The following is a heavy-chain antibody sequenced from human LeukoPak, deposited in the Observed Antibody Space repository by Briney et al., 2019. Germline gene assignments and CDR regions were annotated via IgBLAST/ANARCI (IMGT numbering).Heavy chain of an antibody. CDR1: GGTFSSYA. D-gene: IGHD6-13*01. V-gene: IGHV1-69*04. J-gene: IGHJ4*02. Sequence: EASVKVSCKASGGTFSSYAISWVRQAPGQGLEWMGRIIPILGIANYAQKFQGRVTMTRNTSISTAYMELSSLRSEDTAVYYCARALSSSLGYWGQGTLVTVSS. CDR3: ARALSSSLGY. CDR2: IIPILGIA.